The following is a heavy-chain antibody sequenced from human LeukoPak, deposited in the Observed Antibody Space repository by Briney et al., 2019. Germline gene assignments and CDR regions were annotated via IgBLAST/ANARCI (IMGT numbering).Heavy chain of an antibody. V-gene: IGHV1-8*02. Sequence: ASVKVSCKASGYTFTSYYIHCVRQATGQGLEWMGWMNPNSGNTGYAQKFQGRVTMTRNTSISTAYMELSSLRSEDTAVYYCARGIAARGFAFDYWGQGTLVTVSS. CDR1: GYTFTSYY. CDR2: MNPNSGNT. D-gene: IGHD6-6*01. J-gene: IGHJ4*02. CDR3: ARGIAARGFAFDY.